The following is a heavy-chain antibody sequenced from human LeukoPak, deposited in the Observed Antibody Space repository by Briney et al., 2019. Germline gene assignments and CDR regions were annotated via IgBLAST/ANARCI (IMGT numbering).Heavy chain of an antibody. CDR2: IYTSGST. CDR1: GGSISSYY. Sequence: SETLSLTCTVSGGSISSYYWSWIRQPPGKGLEWIGYIYTSGSTNYNPSLKSRVTISVDTSKNQFSLKLSSVTAADTAVYYCARAEYSWFDPWGQGTLVTVSS. D-gene: IGHD2/OR15-2a*01. CDR3: ARAEYSWFDP. J-gene: IGHJ5*02. V-gene: IGHV4-4*09.